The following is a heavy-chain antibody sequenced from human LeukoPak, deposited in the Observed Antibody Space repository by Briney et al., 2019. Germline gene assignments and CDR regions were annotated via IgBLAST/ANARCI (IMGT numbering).Heavy chain of an antibody. D-gene: IGHD3-3*01. CDR2: IIPIFGTA. V-gene: IGHV1-69*06. Sequence: GASVKVSCKASGGTFSSYAISWVRQAPGQGLEWMGGIIPIFGTANYAQKFQGRVTITADKSTSTAYMELSSLRSEDTAVYYCATYTIFGVVIKLGGGYFDYWGQGTLVTVSS. CDR3: ATYTIFGVVIKLGGGYFDY. J-gene: IGHJ4*02. CDR1: GGTFSSYA.